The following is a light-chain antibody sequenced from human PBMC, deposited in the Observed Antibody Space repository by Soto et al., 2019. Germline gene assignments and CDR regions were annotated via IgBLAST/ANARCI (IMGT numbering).Light chain of an antibody. CDR3: QQSYSTPPTCT. CDR1: QSISSY. V-gene: IGKV1-39*01. CDR2: AAS. J-gene: IGKJ1*01. Sequence: DIQMTQSPSSLSASVGDRVTITCRASQSISSYLNWYQQKPGQAPKLLIYAASSLQSGVPSRFSGGGSGTDFTLTISSLQPEDFATYYCQQSYSTPPTCTFGQGTKVEIK.